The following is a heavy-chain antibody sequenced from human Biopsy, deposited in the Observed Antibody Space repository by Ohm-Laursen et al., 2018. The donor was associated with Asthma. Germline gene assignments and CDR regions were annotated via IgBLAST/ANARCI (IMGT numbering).Heavy chain of an antibody. D-gene: IGHD2-2*01. CDR2: INSVFGTT. J-gene: IGHJ4*02. CDR3: ARKAGSCISRTCYSLDF. Sequence: SVKVSCKSLGGTFNTYVIGWVRQAPGQGLEWMGGINSVFGTTTYPQKFQDRVTITADDSTSTVYVELSSLRSEDTAVYYCARKAGSCISRTCYSLDFWGQGTLVTVSS. CDR1: GGTFNTYV. V-gene: IGHV1-69*13.